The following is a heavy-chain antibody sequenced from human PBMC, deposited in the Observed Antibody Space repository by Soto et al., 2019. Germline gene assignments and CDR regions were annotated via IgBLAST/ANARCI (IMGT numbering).Heavy chain of an antibody. V-gene: IGHV5-10-1*01. CDR1: RYIFSISW. CDR2: IDPSDSYT. D-gene: IGHD2-15*01. CDR3: VAELYGGGRCCSFDI. Sequence: NVCRYIFSISWISGVRQMPGKGLEWMGRIDPSDSYTNYSPSFQGHVTISADKSISTAYLQWSSLKASDTAVYYCVAELYGGGRCCSFDIWGQGTLVTVSS. J-gene: IGHJ3*02.